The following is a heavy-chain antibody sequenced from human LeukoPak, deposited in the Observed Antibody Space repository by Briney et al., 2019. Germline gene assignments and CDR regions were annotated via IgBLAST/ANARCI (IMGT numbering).Heavy chain of an antibody. CDR1: GYTFTGCY. Sequence: ASVKVSCKASGYTFTGCYMHWVRQAAGQGLEWMGWINPNSGGTNYAQKFQGRVTMTRDTSISTAYMELSRLRSDDTAVYYCARGTLYGDYAAGMDVWGQGTTVTVSS. CDR2: INPNSGGT. D-gene: IGHD4-17*01. V-gene: IGHV1-2*02. CDR3: ARGTLYGDYAAGMDV. J-gene: IGHJ6*02.